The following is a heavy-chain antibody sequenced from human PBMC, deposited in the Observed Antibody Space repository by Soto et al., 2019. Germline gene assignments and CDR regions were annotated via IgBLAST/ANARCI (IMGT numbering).Heavy chain of an antibody. CDR2: IYYSGNT. CDR3: ARGGSGTWKWFDP. V-gene: IGHV4-39*01. Sequence: AETLALTCTSAGSSLSNISYFWVWLRQPPGKGLEWIGSIYYSGNTYYSPSLKSRVTISVDTSKNQFSLKLTSLTASDTAVYSCARGGSGTWKWFDPWGQGTLVTVSS. D-gene: IGHD3-10*01. J-gene: IGHJ5*02. CDR1: GSSLSNISYF.